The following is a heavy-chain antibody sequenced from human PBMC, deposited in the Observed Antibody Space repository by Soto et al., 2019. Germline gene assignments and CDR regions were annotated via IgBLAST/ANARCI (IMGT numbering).Heavy chain of an antibody. CDR3: ATGRYCSGGSCQDY. Sequence: ASVKVSCKASGYTFTSYDISWVRQATGQGLEWMGWMNPNSGNTGYAQKFQGRVTMTRNTSISTAYMELSSLRSEDTAVYYCATGRYCSGGSCQDYWGQGTLVTVSS. CDR2: MNPNSGNT. V-gene: IGHV1-8*01. D-gene: IGHD2-15*01. CDR1: GYTFTSYD. J-gene: IGHJ4*02.